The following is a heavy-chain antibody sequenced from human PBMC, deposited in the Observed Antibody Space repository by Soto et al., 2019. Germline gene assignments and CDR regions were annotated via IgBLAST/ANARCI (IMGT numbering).Heavy chain of an antibody. V-gene: IGHV3-33*01. CDR1: GFTFTRYG. CDR3: AREAATNYEAGGTQLDY. CDR2: IWTAGIQQ. J-gene: IGHJ4*02. Sequence: QVQLVEYGGGVVQPGTSLRLSCATSGFTFTRYGLHWFRQVPGKGLEWVAVIWTAGIQQYYTDSVKGRFIISRDDYKNTMYRQMNSLRAEDTAVYYCAREAATNYEAGGTQLDYWGQGTLVTVSS. D-gene: IGHD2-15*01.